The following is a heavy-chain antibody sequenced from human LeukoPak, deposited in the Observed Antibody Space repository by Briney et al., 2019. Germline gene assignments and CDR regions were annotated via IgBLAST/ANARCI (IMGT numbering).Heavy chain of an antibody. J-gene: IGHJ4*02. V-gene: IGHV3-7*03. Sequence: PGGSLRLSCAASGFTFSSYWMSWVRQAPGKGLEWVANIKQDGSEKYYVDSVKGRFTISRDNAKNSLFLQMNSLRAEDTAIYYCAKRKYYESGPFDFWGQGTLVTVSS. D-gene: IGHD3-10*01. CDR3: AKRKYYESGPFDF. CDR2: IKQDGSEK. CDR1: GFTFSSYW.